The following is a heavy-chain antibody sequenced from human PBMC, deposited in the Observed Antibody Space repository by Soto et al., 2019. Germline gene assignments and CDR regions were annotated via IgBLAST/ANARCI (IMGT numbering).Heavy chain of an antibody. CDR1: GFIFRNYL. Sequence: EVQLVESGGGLVQPGESLRLSCAASGFIFRNYLMSWVRQAPGRRLEWVANIKGDGSERYYVDSVNGRFTISRDNAKNSLYLEMTRPRADDTAIYYCAREKRANGYFDYWGQGTRVTVSS. V-gene: IGHV3-7*01. CDR3: AREKRANGYFDY. D-gene: IGHD6-25*01. J-gene: IGHJ4*02. CDR2: IKGDGSER.